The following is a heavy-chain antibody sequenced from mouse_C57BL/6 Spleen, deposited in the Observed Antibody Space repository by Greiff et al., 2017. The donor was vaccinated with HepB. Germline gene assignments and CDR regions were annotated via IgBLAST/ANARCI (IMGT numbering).Heavy chain of an antibody. CDR1: GFTFSSYA. CDR3: ARDLWDYFDY. V-gene: IGHV5-4*01. D-gene: IGHD6-2*01. Sequence: EVKLMESGGGLVKPGGSLKLSCAASGFTFSSYAMSWVRQTPEKRLEWVATISDGGSYTYYPDNVKGRFTISRDNAKNNLYLQMSHLKSEDTAMYYCARDLWDYFDYWGQGTTLTVSS. J-gene: IGHJ2*01. CDR2: ISDGGSYT.